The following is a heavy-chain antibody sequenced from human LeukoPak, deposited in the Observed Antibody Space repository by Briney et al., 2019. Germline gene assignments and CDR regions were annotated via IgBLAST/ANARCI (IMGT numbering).Heavy chain of an antibody. CDR2: ITTSGSTI. CDR3: ARDLGWFDP. J-gene: IGHJ5*02. V-gene: IGHV3-11*04. D-gene: IGHD7-27*01. Sequence: GGSLRLSCAASGFTFSDYYMSWIRQAPGKGLERISYITTSGSTIYYAGSVKGRFTISRDNAKNSLDLQMNSLRAEDTAVYYCARDLGWFDPWGQGTLVTVSS. CDR1: GFTFSDYY.